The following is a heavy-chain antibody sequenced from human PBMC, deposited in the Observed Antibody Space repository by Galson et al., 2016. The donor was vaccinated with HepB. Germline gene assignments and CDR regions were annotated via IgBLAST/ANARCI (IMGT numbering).Heavy chain of an antibody. D-gene: IGHD4-11*01. CDR1: GFDFSSYR. CDR3: AKGTTRLGDN. J-gene: IGHJ4*02. V-gene: IGHV3-23*01. Sequence: SLRLSCAASGFDFSSYRMNWVRQAPGKGLEWVAAISTSGGSTDDADSVRGRFTISRDNSKNMLYLQMNSLRAEDSALYYCAKGTTRLGDNWGQGILVTVSS. CDR2: ISTSGGST.